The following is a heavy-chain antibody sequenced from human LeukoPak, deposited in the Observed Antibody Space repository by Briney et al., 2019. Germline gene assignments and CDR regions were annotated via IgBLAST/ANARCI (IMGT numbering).Heavy chain of an antibody. J-gene: IGHJ6*02. Sequence: GGSLRLSCGASGFTFSSYAMSWVRQAAGKGLEWVSTISYSGGSTYYADSVKGRFTISRDNSKNTLYLQMNSLRAEDTAVYYCATVPYSSIRGFIYGMDVWGQGTMVTVSS. CDR1: GFTFSSYA. D-gene: IGHD6-13*01. CDR2: ISYSGGST. V-gene: IGHV3-23*01. CDR3: ATVPYSSIRGFIYGMDV.